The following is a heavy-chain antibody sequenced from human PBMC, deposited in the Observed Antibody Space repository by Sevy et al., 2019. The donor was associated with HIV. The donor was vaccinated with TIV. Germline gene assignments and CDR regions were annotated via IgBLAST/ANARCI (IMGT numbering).Heavy chain of an antibody. J-gene: IGHJ3*02. Sequence: GGSLRLSCAASGFTFSSYIINWVRQAPGKGLEWVSSISNTGIYIYYADSVKGRFTISRDNAKNSLYLQMNSLIAEDTAVYYCARYEEDTTLVNAFDIWGQGTMVTVSS. CDR3: ARYEEDTTLVNAFDI. V-gene: IGHV3-21*01. D-gene: IGHD5-18*01. CDR2: ISNTGIYI. CDR1: GFTFSSYI.